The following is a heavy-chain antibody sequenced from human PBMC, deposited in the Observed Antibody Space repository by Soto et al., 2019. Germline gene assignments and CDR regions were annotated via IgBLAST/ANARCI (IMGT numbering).Heavy chain of an antibody. CDR3: APWFGAFDY. V-gene: IGHV3-30*03. Sequence: QVQLVESGGGVVQPGRSLRLSCAASGFTFSSYGMHWVRQAPGKRLEWVAVISYDGSNKYYADSVKGRFTISRDNSKKTLYLQMNSLRAEDTAVYYCAPWFGAFDYWGQGTLVTVSS. D-gene: IGHD3-10*01. CDR1: GFTFSSYG. CDR2: ISYDGSNK. J-gene: IGHJ4*02.